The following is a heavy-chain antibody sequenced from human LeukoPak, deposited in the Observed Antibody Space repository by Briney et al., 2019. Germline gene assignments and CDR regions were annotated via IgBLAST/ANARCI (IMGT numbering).Heavy chain of an antibody. CDR2: IYYSGNT. Sequence: SETLSLTCTVSGGSISSYYWSWIRQPPGKGLEWIGYIYYSGNTNYNPSLKGRVTISVDTSKNQFSLKLTSVTAADTAVYYCARRVTYYYDSSGYYPYFDIWGQGTMVTVSS. V-gene: IGHV4-59*08. CDR3: ARRVTYYYDSSGYYPYFDI. J-gene: IGHJ3*02. CDR1: GGSISSYY. D-gene: IGHD3-22*01.